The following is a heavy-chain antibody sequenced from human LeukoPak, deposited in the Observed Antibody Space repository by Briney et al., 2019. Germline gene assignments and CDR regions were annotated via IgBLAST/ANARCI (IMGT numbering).Heavy chain of an antibody. CDR2: ISGIADSS. CDR3: AKEHSVLTMMRGLDS. CDR1: GFSFSTYA. Sequence: GGCLRLSCAASGFSFSTYALSWVRQAPGKGLECVSSISGIADSSYYADSVKGRFTISRDNSKNTLYLQMNSLRVEDTALYYCAKEHSVLTMMRGLDSWGQGTLVTVSS. J-gene: IGHJ4*02. D-gene: IGHD3-22*01. V-gene: IGHV3-23*01.